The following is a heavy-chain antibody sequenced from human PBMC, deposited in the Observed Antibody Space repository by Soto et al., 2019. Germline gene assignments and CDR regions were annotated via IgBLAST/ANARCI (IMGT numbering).Heavy chain of an antibody. CDR3: ATATISPVSATLYHYGMDV. D-gene: IGHD6-25*01. V-gene: IGHV1-69*01. J-gene: IGHJ6*01. Sequence: QVQLVQSGAEVKKPGSSVKVSCQASGGTFNNFAFTWVRQAPGQGLEWLGGIMPVFHTTNIAQTFQDRITVTADDFTTTVYREMTSLRYDDTAVYYCATATISPVSATLYHYGMDVW. CDR1: GGTFNNFA. CDR2: IMPVFHTT.